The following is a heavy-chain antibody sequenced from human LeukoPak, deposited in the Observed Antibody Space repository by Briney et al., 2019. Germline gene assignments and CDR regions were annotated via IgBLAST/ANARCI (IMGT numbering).Heavy chain of an antibody. V-gene: IGHV1-2*02. J-gene: IGHJ4*02. Sequence: AAVKLSCKASGYTFTDYYLHWVRQPPGHGLEWMGWINPKTGVTKYAQNFQCTATMTRDTSINTAYMEVSRLRSDDTAVFYCARDLAMYSPDLDYCGQGALFSASS. CDR1: GYTFTDYY. CDR2: INPKTGVT. D-gene: IGHD1-26*01. CDR3: ARDLAMYSPDLDY.